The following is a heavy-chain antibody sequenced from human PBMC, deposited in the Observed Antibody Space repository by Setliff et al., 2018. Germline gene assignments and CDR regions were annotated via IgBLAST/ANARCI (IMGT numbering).Heavy chain of an antibody. CDR3: ARVDFTMLQGVLGQ. V-gene: IGHV4-4*08. Sequence: LSLTCNVSGVSISSYYWSWIRQPPGKGLEWIGRLHTSGSIDYNPSLKSRVTISVDTSKNQFSLRLRSVTAADTAVYYCARVDFTMLQGVLGQWGQGTLVTVSS. D-gene: IGHD3-10*01. CDR1: GVSISSYY. CDR2: LHTSGSI. J-gene: IGHJ1*01.